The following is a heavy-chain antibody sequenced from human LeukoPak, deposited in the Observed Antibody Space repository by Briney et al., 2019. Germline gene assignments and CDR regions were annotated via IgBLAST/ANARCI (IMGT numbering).Heavy chain of an antibody. CDR3: ARGRYTVTNYYYYGMDV. J-gene: IGHJ6*04. D-gene: IGHD4-17*01. CDR2: IIPIFGTA. Sequence: GASVKVSCKASGGTFSSYAISWVRQAPGQGLEWMGEIIPIFGTANYAQKFQGRVTITADKSTSTAYMELSSLRSEDTAVYYCARGRYTVTNYYYYGMDVWGKGTTVTVSS. V-gene: IGHV1-69*06. CDR1: GGTFSSYA.